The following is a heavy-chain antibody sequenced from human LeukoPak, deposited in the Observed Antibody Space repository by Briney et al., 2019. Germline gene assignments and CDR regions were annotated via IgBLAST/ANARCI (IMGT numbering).Heavy chain of an antibody. CDR3: ARGSGSYLPLDY. D-gene: IGHD1-26*01. J-gene: IGHJ4*02. CDR1: GFTFSSYS. V-gene: IGHV3-21*01. Sequence: GGSLRLSCAASGFTFSSYSMNWVRQAPGKGLEWVSSMSSSSSYIYYADSVKGRFTISRDNAKNSLYLRMNSLRAEDTAVYYCARGSGSYLPLDYWGQGTLVTVSS. CDR2: MSSSSSYI.